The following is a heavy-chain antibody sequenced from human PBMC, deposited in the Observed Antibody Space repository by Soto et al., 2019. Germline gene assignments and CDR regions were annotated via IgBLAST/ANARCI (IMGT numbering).Heavy chain of an antibody. D-gene: IGHD6-19*01. Sequence: PGESLKISCKGSGYRFTSYWIGWVRQMPGKGLEWMGIIYPGGSNTIYGPSFQGQVTISADKSINTAYLQWSSLKASDTAMYYCARPLDSSGWYETTGYWGQGTLVTVS. CDR2: IYPGGSNT. V-gene: IGHV5-51*01. CDR3: ARPLDSSGWYETTGY. CDR1: GYRFTSYW. J-gene: IGHJ4*02.